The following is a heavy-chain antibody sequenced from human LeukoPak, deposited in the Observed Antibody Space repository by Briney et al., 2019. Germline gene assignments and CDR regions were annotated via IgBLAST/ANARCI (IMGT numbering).Heavy chain of an antibody. Sequence: ASVKVSCKASGGTFSSYAISWVRQAPGQGLEWMGGIIPIFGTANYAQKFQGRVTITADESTSTAYMELSSLRSEDTAVYYCARGHTAMVGDAFDIWGQGTMVTVSS. J-gene: IGHJ3*02. CDR2: IIPIFGTA. V-gene: IGHV1-69*13. CDR1: GGTFSSYA. D-gene: IGHD5-18*01. CDR3: ARGHTAMVGDAFDI.